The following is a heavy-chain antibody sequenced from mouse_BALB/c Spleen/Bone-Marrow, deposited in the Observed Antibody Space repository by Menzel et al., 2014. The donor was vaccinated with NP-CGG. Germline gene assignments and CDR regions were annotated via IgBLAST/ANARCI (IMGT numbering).Heavy chain of an antibody. CDR2: IYPGDGDT. Sequence: VKLVESGAELERPGSSVKISCKASGYAFSVYWMNWVKQRPGQGLEWIGQIYPGDGDTNYNGKFKGRATLTADKSSNTAYMQLSSLTSEDSAVYFCARGGISVDYWGQGTTLTVSS. V-gene: IGHV1-80*01. J-gene: IGHJ2*01. CDR1: GYAFSVYW. CDR3: ARGGISVDY.